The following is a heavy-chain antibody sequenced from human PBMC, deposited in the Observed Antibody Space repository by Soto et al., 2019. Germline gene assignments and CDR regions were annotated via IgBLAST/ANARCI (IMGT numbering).Heavy chain of an antibody. D-gene: IGHD2-15*01. Sequence: GESLKISCAASGFTFSSYAMSWVRQAPGKGLEWVSAISGSGGSTYYADSVKGRFTISRDNSKNTLYLQMNSLRAEDTAVYYCAKIVVVAATQGGGWFDPWGQGTLVTVSS. V-gene: IGHV3-23*01. J-gene: IGHJ5*02. CDR2: ISGSGGST. CDR3: AKIVVVAATQGGGWFDP. CDR1: GFTFSSYA.